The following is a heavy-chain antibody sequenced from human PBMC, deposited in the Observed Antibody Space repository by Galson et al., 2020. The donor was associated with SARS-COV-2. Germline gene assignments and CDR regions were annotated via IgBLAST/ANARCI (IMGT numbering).Heavy chain of an antibody. CDR2: IDWADVK. J-gene: IGHJ5*02. CDR3: ARITSSLGIDP. CDR1: GFLLCTSGLC. D-gene: IGHD6-6*01. Sequence: MQSGPTLVKPTQTLTLTCTFSGFLLCTSGLCVSWIRQPPGKALAWIARIDWADVKYYSSSLKTRLTISKDTSKNQVVLTMTHMDPVDTATYYCARITSSLGIDPWGQGTLVTVSS. V-gene: IGHV2-70*10.